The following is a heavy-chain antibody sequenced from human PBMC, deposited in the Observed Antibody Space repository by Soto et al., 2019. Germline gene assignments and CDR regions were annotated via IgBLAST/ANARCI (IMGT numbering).Heavy chain of an antibody. CDR2: IYFTGST. D-gene: IGHD6-19*01. CDR3: ARRRIEVAGTLHS. Sequence: SETLSLTSTVSGGSVSSFYWSWLRQPPGKGLEWIGYIYFTGSTDYNPSLKSRIAISVDTSKNQFSLKLSSVTAADTAVYFCARRRIEVAGTLHSWGQVTLVTVS. V-gene: IGHV4-59*02. CDR1: GGSVSSFY. J-gene: IGHJ1*01.